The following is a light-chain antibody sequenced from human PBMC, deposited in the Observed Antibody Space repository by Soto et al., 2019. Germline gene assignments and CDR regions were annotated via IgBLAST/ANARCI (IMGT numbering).Light chain of an antibody. Sequence: QSALTQPASVSGSPGQSITISCTGTSSDVGGYNYVSWYQQHPGKAPKLMIYDVSSRPSGVSNRFSGSKSGNTASLTISGLQDDDEADYYCSSFAGSNTLVVFGGGTKVTVL. CDR1: SSDVGGYNY. J-gene: IGLJ2*01. V-gene: IGLV2-14*03. CDR3: SSFAGSNTLVV. CDR2: DVS.